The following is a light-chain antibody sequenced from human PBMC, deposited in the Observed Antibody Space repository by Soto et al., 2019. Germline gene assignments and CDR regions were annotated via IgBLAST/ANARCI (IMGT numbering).Light chain of an antibody. V-gene: IGLV2-14*01. J-gene: IGLJ1*01. CDR1: TSDVGGYNF. CDR2: EVS. CDR3: SSYTSSGTRV. Sequence: QSALTQPPSVSGSPGQSITISCTGTTSDVGGYNFVSWYQLHPGKAPKLMIFEVSNRPSGVSNRFSGSKSGNTASLTISGLQAEDEADYYCSSYTSSGTRVFGTGTKLTVL.